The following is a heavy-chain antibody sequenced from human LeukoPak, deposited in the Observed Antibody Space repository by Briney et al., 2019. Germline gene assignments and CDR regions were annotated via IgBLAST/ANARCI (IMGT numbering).Heavy chain of an antibody. D-gene: IGHD6-19*01. CDR1: GFDFSSNW. CDR2: IKGDGIST. V-gene: IGHV3-74*01. CDR3: VKDGGSGWSKYFHF. J-gene: IGHJ1*01. Sequence: PGGSLRLSCAASGFDFSSNWMHWVRHAPGQGLVWVSRIKGDGISTNYADSVKGRFTISRDNAKNSLYLQMSSLKPEDTAFYYCVKDGGSGWSKYFHFWGRGTLVTVSS.